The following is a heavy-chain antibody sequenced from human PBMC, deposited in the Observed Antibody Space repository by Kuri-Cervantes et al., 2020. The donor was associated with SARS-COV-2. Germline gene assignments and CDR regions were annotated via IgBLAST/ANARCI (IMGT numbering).Heavy chain of an antibody. V-gene: IGHV1-69*05. Sequence: GGSLRLSCAASGFTFSSYAISWVRQAPGQGLEWMGGIIPIFGTANYAQKFQGRVTITTDESTSTAYMELSSLRSEDTAVYYCATGSGYFDYWGQGTLVTVSS. CDR1: GFTFSSYA. D-gene: IGHD3-3*01. CDR3: ATGSGYFDY. CDR2: IIPIFGTA. J-gene: IGHJ4*02.